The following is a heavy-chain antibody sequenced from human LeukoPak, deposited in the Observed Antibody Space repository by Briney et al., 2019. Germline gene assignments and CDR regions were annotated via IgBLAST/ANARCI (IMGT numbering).Heavy chain of an antibody. D-gene: IGHD4-17*01. CDR1: GGSISSYY. Sequence: SETLSLTCTVSGGSISSYYWSWIRQPPGKGLEWIGYIYYSGSTNYNPSLKSRVTISLDTSKNQFSLKLSSVTAADTAVYYCARDDYGDYGHYFDYWGQGTLVTVSS. J-gene: IGHJ4*02. V-gene: IGHV4-59*12. CDR2: IYYSGST. CDR3: ARDDYGDYGHYFDY.